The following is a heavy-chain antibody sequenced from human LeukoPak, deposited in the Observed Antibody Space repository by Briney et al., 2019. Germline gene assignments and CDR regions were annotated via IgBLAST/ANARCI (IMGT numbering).Heavy chain of an antibody. CDR1: GFTFSNAW. J-gene: IGHJ4*02. D-gene: IGHD3-10*01. Sequence: GGSLRLSCAASGFTFSNAWMSWVRQAPGKGLEWVSVIYSGGSTYYADSVKGRFTISRENSKNTLYLQMNSLTAEDTAVYYCAKEGVVVRGFIHYYLDCWGQGTLVTVSS. CDR2: IYSGGST. CDR3: AKEGVVVRGFIHYYLDC. V-gene: IGHV3-66*02.